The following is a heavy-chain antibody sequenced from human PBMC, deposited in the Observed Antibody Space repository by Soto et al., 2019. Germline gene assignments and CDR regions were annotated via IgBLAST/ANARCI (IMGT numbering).Heavy chain of an antibody. Sequence: ASVKVSCKASGYTFTGYYLHWVRQVPGQGLEWMGWLNCNSGGTKLAQKFQGWVTMTRDTSISTAYLQLSRLRSDDTAVYYCVRDAVTVTTAYFDSWGQGTLVTV. D-gene: IGHD4-17*01. CDR1: GYTFTGYY. CDR3: VRDAVTVTTAYFDS. J-gene: IGHJ4*02. CDR2: LNCNSGGT. V-gene: IGHV1-2*04.